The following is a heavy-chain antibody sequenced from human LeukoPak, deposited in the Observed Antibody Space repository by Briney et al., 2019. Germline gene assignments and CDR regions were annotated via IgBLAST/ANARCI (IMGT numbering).Heavy chain of an antibody. CDR2: IYPSGST. CDR1: GGSISSGSYS. V-gene: IGHV4-61*02. D-gene: IGHD3-10*01. Sequence: SQTLSLTCTVSGGSISSGSYSWSWIRQPAGKGLEWIGRIYPSGSTNYNPSLKSRVTISVDTSKNQFSLKLSSVTAADTAGNYCAGGFAERYYYYYYMDVWGKGPRSPSP. J-gene: IGHJ6*03. CDR3: AGGFAERYYYYYYMDV.